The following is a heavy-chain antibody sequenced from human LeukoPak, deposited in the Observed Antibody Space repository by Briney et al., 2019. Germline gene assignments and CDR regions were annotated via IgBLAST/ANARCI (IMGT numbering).Heavy chain of an antibody. Sequence: ASVKVSCKASGGTFSSYAISWVRQAPGQGLEWMGGIIPIFGTANYAQKFQGRVTITADESTSTAYMELSSLRSEDTAVYYCARDGSAGATYYDFWSCFDYWGQGTVVTVSS. D-gene: IGHD3-3*01. CDR3: ARDGSAGATYYDFWSCFDY. V-gene: IGHV1-69*13. CDR1: GGTFSSYA. J-gene: IGHJ4*02. CDR2: IIPIFGTA.